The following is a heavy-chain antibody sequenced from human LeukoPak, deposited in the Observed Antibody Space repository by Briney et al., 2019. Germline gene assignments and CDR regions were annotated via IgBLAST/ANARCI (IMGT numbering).Heavy chain of an antibody. Sequence: ASVKVSCKASGYTFTSYGISWVRQAPGQGLEWMGWISAYNGNTNYAQKLQGRVTMTTDTSTSTAYMELRSLRSDDTAVYYCARDLWVVTKLDAFDICGQERKVTVSS. CDR2: ISAYNGNT. J-gene: IGHJ3*02. CDR1: GYTFTSYG. CDR3: ARDLWVVTKLDAFDI. D-gene: IGHD2-21*02. V-gene: IGHV1-18*01.